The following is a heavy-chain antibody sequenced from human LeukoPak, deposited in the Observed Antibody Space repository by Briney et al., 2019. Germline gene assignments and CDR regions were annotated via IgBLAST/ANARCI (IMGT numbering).Heavy chain of an antibody. CDR3: ARGPIVVVIQVFDY. J-gene: IGHJ4*02. D-gene: IGHD2-21*01. CDR1: GFTFSSYS. V-gene: IGHV3-21*01. Sequence: GGSLRLSCAASGFTFSSYSMNWVRQAPGKGLEWVSSISSSSSYIYYADSVKGRFTISRDNAKNSLYLQMNSLRAEDTAVYYCARGPIVVVIQVFDYWGQGTLVTVSS. CDR2: ISSSSSYI.